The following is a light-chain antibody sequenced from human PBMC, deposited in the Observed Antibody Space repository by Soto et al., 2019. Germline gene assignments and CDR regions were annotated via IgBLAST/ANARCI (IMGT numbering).Light chain of an antibody. J-gene: IGKJ3*01. CDR3: QQYNDWPFT. V-gene: IGKV3-15*01. Sequence: EIVMAQSPGTLSVSPGERATLSCRASQSVSVNLAWYQQKPGQAPRLLIYGVSTRATGIPARFSGSESGTEFTLTISSLHSEDFAVYYCQQYNDWPFTFGPGTKVDI. CDR2: GVS. CDR1: QSVSVN.